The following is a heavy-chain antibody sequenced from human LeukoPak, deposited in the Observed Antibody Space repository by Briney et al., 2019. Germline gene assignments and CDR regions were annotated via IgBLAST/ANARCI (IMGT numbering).Heavy chain of an antibody. Sequence: ASVKVSCKASGYTFTGYYMHWARQAPGQGLEWMGWINPKSGGTKYAQNFQGRVTMTRDTSISTAYMELSGLRSDDTAAYYCARDRSVNWGYYWGQGTLVTVSS. D-gene: IGHD7-27*01. CDR1: GYTFTGYY. V-gene: IGHV1-2*02. CDR2: INPKSGGT. CDR3: ARDRSVNWGYY. J-gene: IGHJ4*02.